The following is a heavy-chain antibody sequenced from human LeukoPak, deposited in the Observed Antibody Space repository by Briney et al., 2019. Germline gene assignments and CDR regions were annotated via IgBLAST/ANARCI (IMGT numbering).Heavy chain of an antibody. V-gene: IGHV4-34*01. CDR1: GGSFSGYY. J-gene: IGHJ4*02. CDR2: INHSGST. Sequence: PTETLSLTCAVYGGSFSGYYWSWIRQPPGKGLEWIGEINHSGSTNYNPSLKSRVTISVDTSKNQFSLKLSSVTVADTAVYYCARHSYGSDYWGQGTLVTVSS. D-gene: IGHD5-18*01. CDR3: ARHSYGSDY.